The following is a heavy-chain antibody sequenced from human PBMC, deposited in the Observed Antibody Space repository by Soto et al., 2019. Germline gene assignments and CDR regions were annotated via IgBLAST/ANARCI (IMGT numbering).Heavy chain of an antibody. CDR3: ARGGPIAVVTASFDY. D-gene: IGHD2-21*02. Sequence: QVQLVQSGAEVRKPGASVKVSCKPSGYTFNTYYLHWLRQAPGQALEWMGVIHPSGGGTTYAQKFLGRVTVARDTPTTTVFMELSSLRSDDTAVYYCARGGPIAVVTASFDYWGQGTLVTVSS. V-gene: IGHV1-46*02. J-gene: IGHJ4*02. CDR1: GYTFNTYY. CDR2: IHPSGGGT.